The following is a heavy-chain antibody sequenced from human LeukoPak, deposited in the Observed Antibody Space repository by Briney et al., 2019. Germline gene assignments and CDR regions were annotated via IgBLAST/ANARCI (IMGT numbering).Heavy chain of an antibody. V-gene: IGHV3-11*04. CDR2: ISSSGVSI. D-gene: IGHD4-17*01. CDR1: GFSFSDYY. CDR3: ARDHDYGDYDS. Sequence: GGSLRLSCAASGFSFSDYYISWIRQAPGRGLEWISYISSSGVSIHYADSVKGRFTVSRDNTEKSVYLQMNSLRVEDTAVYYCARDHDYGDYDSWGQGTLVTVSS. J-gene: IGHJ5*01.